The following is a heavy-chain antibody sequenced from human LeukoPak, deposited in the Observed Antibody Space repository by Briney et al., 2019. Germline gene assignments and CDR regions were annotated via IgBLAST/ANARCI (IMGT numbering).Heavy chain of an antibody. V-gene: IGHV4-34*01. Sequence: SSETLSLTCAVYGGSFSGYYWSWIRQPPGKGLEWIGEINHSGSTNYHPSLKSRVTISVDTSKNQFSLKLSSVTAADTAVYYCARIGTGLLHNAFDIWGQGTMVTVSS. CDR1: GGSFSGYY. CDR3: ARIGTGLLHNAFDI. D-gene: IGHD1-14*01. J-gene: IGHJ3*02. CDR2: INHSGST.